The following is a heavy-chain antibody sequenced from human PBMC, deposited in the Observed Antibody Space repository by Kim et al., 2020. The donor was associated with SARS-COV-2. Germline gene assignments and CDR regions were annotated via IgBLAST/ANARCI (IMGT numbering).Heavy chain of an antibody. CDR3: AREIPRWSSSGWYGRLDY. V-gene: IGHV3-30-3*01. CDR2: ISFDGTNK. Sequence: GGSLRLSCAASGFTFSRFPMHWVRQAPGKGLQWVADISFDGTNKHYLVSVKGRFTISRDNSENTLYLQMNSLGVEDTAVYYCAREIPRWSSSGWYGRLDYWGQGTLVTVSS. CDR1: GFTFSRFP. D-gene: IGHD6-19*01. J-gene: IGHJ4*02.